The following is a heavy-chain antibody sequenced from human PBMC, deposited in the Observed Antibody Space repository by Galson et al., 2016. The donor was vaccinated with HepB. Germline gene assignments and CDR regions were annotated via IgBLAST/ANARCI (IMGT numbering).Heavy chain of an antibody. Sequence: SLRLSCAASGFSFSSYWMSWVRQAPGKGLEWVANINQVGSEKYYVDSVKGRFTISRDNAKNSLYLQMNTLRAEDTAVYYCARDVATITLVRGVSDFPFDYWGQGILVTVSS. D-gene: IGHD3-10*01. CDR1: GFSFSSYW. CDR3: ARDVATITLVRGVSDFPFDY. V-gene: IGHV3-7*01. J-gene: IGHJ4*02. CDR2: INQVGSEK.